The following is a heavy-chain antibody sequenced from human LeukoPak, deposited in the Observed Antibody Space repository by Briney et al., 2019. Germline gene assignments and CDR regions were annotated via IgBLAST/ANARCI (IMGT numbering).Heavy chain of an antibody. V-gene: IGHV4-39*01. CDR2: IYYSGST. CDR1: GGSISSSSYY. Sequence: SETLPLTCTVSGGSISSSSYYWGWIRQPPGKGLEWIGSIYYSGSTYYNPSLKSRVTISVDTSKNQFSLKLSSVTAADTAVYYCASLLGGYVWGSYRLGAFDIWGQGTMVTVSS. D-gene: IGHD3-16*02. CDR3: ASLLGGYVWGSYRLGAFDI. J-gene: IGHJ3*02.